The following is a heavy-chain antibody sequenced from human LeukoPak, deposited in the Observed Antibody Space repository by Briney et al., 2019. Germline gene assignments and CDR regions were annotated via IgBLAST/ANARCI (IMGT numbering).Heavy chain of an antibody. Sequence: GGSLRLSCVASGFSFNNYRMTWVRQAPGKGLEWVAVISYDGSNKYYADSVKGRFTISRDNSKNTLYLQMNSLRAEDTAVYYCAKDWYYDSSGYYEAWGQGTLVTVSS. CDR1: GFSFNNYR. CDR3: AKDWYYDSSGYYEA. J-gene: IGHJ5*02. CDR2: ISYDGSNK. D-gene: IGHD3-22*01. V-gene: IGHV3-30*18.